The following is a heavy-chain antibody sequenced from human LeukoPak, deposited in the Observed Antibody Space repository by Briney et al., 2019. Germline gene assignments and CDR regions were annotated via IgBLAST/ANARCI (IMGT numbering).Heavy chain of an antibody. CDR1: GGSISSGGYY. J-gene: IGHJ5*02. V-gene: IGHV4-31*03. CDR3: ASFFTGSGYDSWGYNWFDP. D-gene: IGHD5-12*01. CDR2: IYYSGST. Sequence: PSETLSLTCTVSGGSISSGGYYWSWIRQHPGKGLEWIGYIYYSGSTYYNPSLKSRVTISVDTSKNQFSLKLSSVTAADTAVYYCASFFTGSGYDSWGYNWFDPWGQGTLVTVSS.